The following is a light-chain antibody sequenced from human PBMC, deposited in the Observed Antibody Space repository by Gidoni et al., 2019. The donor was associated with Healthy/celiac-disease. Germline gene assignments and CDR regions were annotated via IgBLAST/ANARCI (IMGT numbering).Light chain of an antibody. CDR3: QQYNNGPPT. CDR1: QSVSSN. Sequence: EIVMTQSPATLSASPGERATLSCRASQSVSSNLAWYQQKPGQAPRLLIYGASTRATGIPARFSGSGSGTEFTLTISSLQSEDVAVYYCQQYNNGPPTFGQGTKVEIK. V-gene: IGKV3-15*01. CDR2: GAS. J-gene: IGKJ1*01.